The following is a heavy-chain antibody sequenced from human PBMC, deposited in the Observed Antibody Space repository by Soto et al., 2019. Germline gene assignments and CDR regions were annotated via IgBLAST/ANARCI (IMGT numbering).Heavy chain of an antibody. D-gene: IGHD2-2*01. Sequence: GGSLRLSCTVSGFAFNNYGINWVRQARGKGLEWVSSISKSDYTYYSDSVKGRFAISRDNAKSSVSLQMNTLRVEDTAVYYCAREDSIIIPAVPDFWGQGTLVTVSS. CDR2: ISKSDYT. CDR1: GFAFNNYG. J-gene: IGHJ4*02. V-gene: IGHV3-21*01. CDR3: AREDSIIIPAVPDF.